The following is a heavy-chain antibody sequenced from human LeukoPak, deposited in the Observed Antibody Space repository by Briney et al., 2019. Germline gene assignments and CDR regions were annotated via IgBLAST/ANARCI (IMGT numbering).Heavy chain of an antibody. D-gene: IGHD6-6*01. V-gene: IGHV4-34*01. CDR3: ARGSSSSSGFVGVGYYYYYYMDV. Sequence: ETLSLTCAVYGGSFSGYYWSWIRQPPGKGLEWIGELNHSGSTNYNPSLRSRVTISVDTSKNQFSLKLSSVTAADTAVYYCARGSSSSSGFVGVGYYYYYYMDVWGKGTTVTVSS. CDR2: LNHSGST. J-gene: IGHJ6*03. CDR1: GGSFSGYY.